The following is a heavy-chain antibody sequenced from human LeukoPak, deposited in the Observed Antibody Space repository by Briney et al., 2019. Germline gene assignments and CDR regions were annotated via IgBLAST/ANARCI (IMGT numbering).Heavy chain of an antibody. D-gene: IGHD3-10*01. J-gene: IGHJ3*02. CDR1: GFTFSSYA. Sequence: PGGSLRLSCAASGFTFSSYAMHWVRQAPGKGLEYVSAISSNGGSTYYANSVKGRFTISRDNSKNTLYLQMGSLRAEDMAVYYCARDGKVLWSRAFDIWGQGTMVTVSS. V-gene: IGHV3-64*01. CDR3: ARDGKVLWSRAFDI. CDR2: ISSNGGST.